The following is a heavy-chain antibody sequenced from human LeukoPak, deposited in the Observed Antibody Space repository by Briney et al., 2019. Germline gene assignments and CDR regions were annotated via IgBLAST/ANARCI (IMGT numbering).Heavy chain of an antibody. CDR1: GYPFTGYY. Sequence: SVKVSCTASGYPFTGYYMHWVRQAPGKGLEWMGWIIPILGIANYAQKFQGRVTITADKSTSTAYMELSSLRSEDTAVYYCARSSQYYYGSGSYYRGGDAFDIWGQGTMVTVSS. CDR3: ARSSQYYYGSGSYYRGGDAFDI. V-gene: IGHV1-69*10. D-gene: IGHD3-10*01. J-gene: IGHJ3*02. CDR2: IIPILGIA.